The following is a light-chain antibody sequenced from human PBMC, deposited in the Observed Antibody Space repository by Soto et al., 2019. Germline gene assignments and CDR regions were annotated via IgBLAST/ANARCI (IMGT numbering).Light chain of an antibody. J-gene: IGKJ2*01. CDR3: QQFSDWPRS. CDR2: GAS. Sequence: EIVMTQSPGTLSVSPGERATLSCRASQSVGSNLAWYQQKPGQAPRLLIYGASTRASGIPARFSGSGSGTEFTLTLSSLQSEDFAVYSCQQFSDWPRSFGLGTKLEI. CDR1: QSVGSN. V-gene: IGKV3-15*01.